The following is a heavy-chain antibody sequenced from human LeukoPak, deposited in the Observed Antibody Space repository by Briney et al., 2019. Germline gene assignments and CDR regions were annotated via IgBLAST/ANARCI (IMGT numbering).Heavy chain of an antibody. Sequence: PSETLSLTCGVSGGSITNTNYWTWVRQPPGKGLEWIGEVNLQGSTNYNPSLMGRVAIAVDTSEDHISLQLTSVTAADTAVYYCARHFAYSSSSYFDYWGQGSLVTVSS. CDR2: VNLQGST. CDR1: GGSITNTNY. V-gene: IGHV4-4*02. CDR3: ARHFAYSSSSYFDY. D-gene: IGHD6-6*01. J-gene: IGHJ4*02.